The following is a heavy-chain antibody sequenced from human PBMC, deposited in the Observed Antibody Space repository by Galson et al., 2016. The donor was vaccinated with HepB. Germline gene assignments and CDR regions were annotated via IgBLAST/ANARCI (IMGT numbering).Heavy chain of an antibody. D-gene: IGHD3-10*01. CDR1: GFIFTNFA. CDR3: AKFQRSGSYYSFDH. CDR2: ISGDGGRI. J-gene: IGHJ4*02. Sequence: SLRLSCAASGFIFTNFAMSWVRQAPGKGLEWVSAISGDGGRIWYADSVRGRVIISRDNVENTLHLHLNSLRTEDTALYFCAKFQRSGSYYSFDHWGQGVLVTVSS. V-gene: IGHV3-23*01.